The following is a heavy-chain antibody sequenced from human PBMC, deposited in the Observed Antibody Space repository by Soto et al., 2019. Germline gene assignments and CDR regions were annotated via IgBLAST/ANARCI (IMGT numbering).Heavy chain of an antibody. J-gene: IGHJ3*02. CDR2: INPSGGST. CDR3: ARDEYGSGSYVAFDI. CDR1: GYTFTSYY. D-gene: IGHD3-10*01. V-gene: IGHV1-46*01. Sequence: ASVKVSCKASGYTFTSYYMHWVRQAPGQGLEWMGIINPSGGSTSYAQKFQGRVTMTRDTSTSTVYMELSSLRSEDTAVYYCARDEYGSGSYVAFDIWGQGTMVTVSS.